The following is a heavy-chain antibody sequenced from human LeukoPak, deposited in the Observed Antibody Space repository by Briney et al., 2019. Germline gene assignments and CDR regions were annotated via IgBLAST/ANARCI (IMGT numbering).Heavy chain of an antibody. Sequence: PGGSLRLSCAASGFTFSSYNMNWVRQAPGKGLEWVSSITSGSSYIYYADSVKGRFTISRDNAKNSLYLQMNSLRAEDTAVYYCARDPYSESYGNYYYYFMDVWGKGTTVTISS. D-gene: IGHD1-26*01. CDR2: ITSGSSYI. CDR1: GFTFSSYN. CDR3: ARDPYSESYGNYYYYFMDV. J-gene: IGHJ6*03. V-gene: IGHV3-21*01.